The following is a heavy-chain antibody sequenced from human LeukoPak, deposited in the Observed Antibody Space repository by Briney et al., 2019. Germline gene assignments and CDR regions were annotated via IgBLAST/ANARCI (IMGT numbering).Heavy chain of an antibody. D-gene: IGHD1-26*01. CDR1: GFIFINAW. CDR3: TADPYYGVDY. J-gene: IGHJ4*02. V-gene: IGHV3-15*01. Sequence: GGSLRLSCAASGFIFINAWMSWVRQDPGKGLEWVGRIKGKTNGGTTDYATPVKGRFTISGDDSKTTLYLQMNSLKTEDTAIYYCTADPYYGVDYWGQGTLVTVSS. CDR2: IKGKTNGGTT.